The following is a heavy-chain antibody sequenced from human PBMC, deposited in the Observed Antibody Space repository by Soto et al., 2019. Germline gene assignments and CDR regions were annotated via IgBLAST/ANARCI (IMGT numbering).Heavy chain of an antibody. CDR2: IHYSGYT. Sequence: QLQLQESGPGLVKPSETLSLTCTVSGGSISSSSYYWGWIRQPPGKGLERIGSIHYSGYTYYNPSLKSRFTISVDTSKNQFSLKLSSVTAGDTTVYYCGRLVYDSSGYRPGWGQGTLVTVSS. D-gene: IGHD3-22*01. CDR1: GGSISSSSYY. CDR3: GRLVYDSSGYRPG. J-gene: IGHJ4*02. V-gene: IGHV4-39*01.